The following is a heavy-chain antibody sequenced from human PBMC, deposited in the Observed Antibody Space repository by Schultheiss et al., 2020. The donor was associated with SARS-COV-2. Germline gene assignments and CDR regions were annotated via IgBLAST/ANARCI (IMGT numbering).Heavy chain of an antibody. CDR1: GFTFSSYA. CDR3: ARARVPYSSGWYSVDY. D-gene: IGHD6-19*01. J-gene: IGHJ4*02. V-gene: IGHV3-23*01. CDR2: ISGSGGST. Sequence: ESLKISCAASGFTFSSYAMSWVRQAPGKGLEWVSGISGSGGSTYYADSVKGRFTISRDNSKNTLYLQMNSLRAEDTAVYYCARARVPYSSGWYSVDYWGQGTLVTVSS.